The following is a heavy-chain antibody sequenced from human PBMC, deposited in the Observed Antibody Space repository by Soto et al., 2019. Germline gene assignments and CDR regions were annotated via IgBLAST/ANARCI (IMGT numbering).Heavy chain of an antibody. D-gene: IGHD6-13*01. CDR2: ISYDGSNK. J-gene: IGHJ4*02. CDR1: GFTFSSYG. Sequence: QVQLVESGGGVVQPGRSLRLSCAASGFTFSSYGMHWVRQAPGKGLEWVAVISYDGSNKYYADSVKGRFTISRDNSKNTLYLQMNSLRAEDTAVYYCAKVRDSSSWYELDYWCQGTLVTVSS. V-gene: IGHV3-30*18. CDR3: AKVRDSSSWYELDY.